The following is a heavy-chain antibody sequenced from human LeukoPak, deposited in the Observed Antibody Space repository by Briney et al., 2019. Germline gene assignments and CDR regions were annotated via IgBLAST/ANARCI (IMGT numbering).Heavy chain of an antibody. D-gene: IGHD6-6*01. J-gene: IGHJ4*02. Sequence: SETLSLTCTVSGGSISSYYWSWIRQPPGKGLEWIGDIYYSGSTNYNPSLKSRVTISVDTSKNQFSLKLSSVTAADTAVYYCARARPRSVYYFDYWGQGTLVTVSS. CDR3: ARARPRSVYYFDY. CDR1: GGSISSYY. V-gene: IGHV4-59*01. CDR2: IYYSGST.